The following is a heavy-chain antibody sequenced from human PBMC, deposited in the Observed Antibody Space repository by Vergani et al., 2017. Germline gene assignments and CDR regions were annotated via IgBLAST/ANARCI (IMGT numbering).Heavy chain of an antibody. CDR3: ARSTTYDFWSGYSPYYFDY. V-gene: IGHV1-2*02. CDR2: INPNSGGT. CDR1: GYTFTGYY. J-gene: IGHJ4*02. D-gene: IGHD3-3*01. Sequence: QVQLVQSGAEVKKPGASVKVSCKASGYTFTGYYMHWVRQAPGQGLEWMGWINPNSGGTNYAQKFQGRVTMTRDTSISPAYMELSRLRSDDTAVYYCARSTTYDFWSGYSPYYFDYWGQGTLVTVSS.